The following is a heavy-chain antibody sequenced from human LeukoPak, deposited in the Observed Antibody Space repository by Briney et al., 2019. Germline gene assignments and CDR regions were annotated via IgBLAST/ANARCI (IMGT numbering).Heavy chain of an antibody. CDR1: GYTFTSYG. V-gene: IGHV1-18*01. Sequence: GASVKVSCKTSGYTFTSYGISWVRQAPGQGLEWMGWISGYDGHTKYAQQFQGRVTMTADTSTTTAYMELRSLRSADTALYYCTRVGRYSSTWPPEGDDAFDIWGQGTMVTVSS. J-gene: IGHJ3*02. CDR3: TRVGRYSSTWPPEGDDAFDI. D-gene: IGHD6-13*01. CDR2: ISGYDGHT.